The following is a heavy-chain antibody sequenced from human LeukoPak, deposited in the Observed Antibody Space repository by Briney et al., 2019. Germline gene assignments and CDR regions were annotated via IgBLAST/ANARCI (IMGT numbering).Heavy chain of an antibody. D-gene: IGHD2-15*01. V-gene: IGHV3-74*01. CDR3: ARKDSIRDAFDI. J-gene: IGHJ3*02. CDR2: ISSGESRT. Sequence: GGSLRLSCAASGFAVRSYWMHWVRQAPGKGLVWVSRISSGESRTDYADSVKGRFTISRDNAKNSLYLQMNSLRAEDTAVYYCARKDSIRDAFDIWGQGTMVTVSS. CDR1: GFAVRSYW.